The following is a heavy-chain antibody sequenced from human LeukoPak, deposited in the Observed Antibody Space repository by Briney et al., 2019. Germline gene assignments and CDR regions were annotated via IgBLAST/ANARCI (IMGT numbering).Heavy chain of an antibody. V-gene: IGHV4-30-4*01. CDR1: GGSISSGDYY. CDR2: IFYTGST. D-gene: IGHD3-16*02. CDR3: ASFYQTYYFDY. Sequence: PSQTLSLTCTVSGGSISSGDYYWSWIRPPPGKGLEWIGYIFYTGSTYYNPSLKSRVTISVDTSKNQFSLKLSSVTAADTAVYYCASFYQTYYFDYWGQGTLVTVSS. J-gene: IGHJ4*02.